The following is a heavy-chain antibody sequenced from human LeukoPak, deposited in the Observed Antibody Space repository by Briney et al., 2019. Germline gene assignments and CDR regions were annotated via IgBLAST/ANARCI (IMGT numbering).Heavy chain of an antibody. CDR3: AREGGGQNAFDI. V-gene: IGHV4-59*01. D-gene: IGHD2-15*01. CDR1: GGSISSYY. Sequence: KSSETLSLTRTVSGGSISSYYWSWIRQPPGKGLEWIGYIYYSGSTNYNPSLKSRVTISVDTSKNQFSLKLSSVTAADTAVYYCAREGGGQNAFDIWGQGTMVTVSS. J-gene: IGHJ3*02. CDR2: IYYSGST.